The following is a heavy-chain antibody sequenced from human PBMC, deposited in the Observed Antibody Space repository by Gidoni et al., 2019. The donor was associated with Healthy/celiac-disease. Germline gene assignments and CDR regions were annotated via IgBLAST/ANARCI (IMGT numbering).Heavy chain of an antibody. CDR2: ISYDGSNK. CDR3: AKNVDTAMVRVYYYYYYGMDV. CDR1: GFTFRSYG. J-gene: IGHJ6*02. Sequence: QVQLVESGGGVVQPGRSLRLPWAASGFTFRSYGMHWVRQAPGKGLEWVAVISYDGSNKYYADSVKGRFTISRDNSKNTLYLQMNSLRAEDTAVYYCAKNVDTAMVRVYYYYYYGMDVWGQGTTVTVSS. V-gene: IGHV3-30*18. D-gene: IGHD5-18*01.